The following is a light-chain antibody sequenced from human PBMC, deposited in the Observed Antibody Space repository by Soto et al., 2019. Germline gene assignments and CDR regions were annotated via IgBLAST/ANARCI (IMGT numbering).Light chain of an antibody. CDR3: QQRSSWSQYT. V-gene: IGKV3-11*01. J-gene: IGKJ2*01. CDR2: DAS. Sequence: EIVLTQSPATLSLSPGERATLSCRASQSVSSYLAWYQQKPGQAPRLLIYDASNRATGIPARFSGSGSETDLTLTISSLEPEDFEVYYCQQRSSWSQYTFGQGTNLEIK. CDR1: QSVSSY.